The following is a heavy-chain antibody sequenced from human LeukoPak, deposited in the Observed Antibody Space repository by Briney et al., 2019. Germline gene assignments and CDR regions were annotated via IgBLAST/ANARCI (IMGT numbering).Heavy chain of an antibody. J-gene: IGHJ4*02. D-gene: IGHD3-22*01. CDR2: ISGSGGST. V-gene: IGHV3-23*01. Sequence: GGSLRLSCAASGFTFSSYAMSWVRQAPGKGLEWVSAISGSGGSTYYADSVKGRFAISRDNSKNTLYLQMNSLRAEDTAVYYCAKDGRYYDSSGYYYVGYFDYWGQGTLVTVSS. CDR1: GFTFSSYA. CDR3: AKDGRYYDSSGYYYVGYFDY.